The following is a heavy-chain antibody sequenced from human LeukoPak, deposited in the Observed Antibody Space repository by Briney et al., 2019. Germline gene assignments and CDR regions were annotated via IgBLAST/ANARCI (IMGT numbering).Heavy chain of an antibody. CDR1: GFTFSNYE. D-gene: IGHD6-13*01. J-gene: IGHJ4*02. V-gene: IGHV3-48*02. CDR3: ARDRGSSSWPYFDY. Sequence: PGGSLRLSCAASGFTFSNYEMNWVRQAPGKGLEWVSLISGSSSNIYYADSVKGRFTISRDNAKNSLYLQMNSLRDEDTAVYYCARDRGSSSWPYFDYWGQGTVVTVSS. CDR2: ISGSSSNI.